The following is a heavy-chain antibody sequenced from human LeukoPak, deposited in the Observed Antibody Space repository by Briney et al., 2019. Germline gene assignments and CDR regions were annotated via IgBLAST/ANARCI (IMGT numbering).Heavy chain of an antibody. CDR1: GGSISSYY. V-gene: IGHV4-4*08. J-gene: IGHJ6*03. D-gene: IGHD3-9*01. CDR3: ARTILGDYYMDV. Sequence: SETLSLTCAVSGGSISSYYWSWIRQPPGKGLEWIGRIYASGSTNYNPSLKSRVTISVDTSKNQFSLKLSSVTAADTAVYYCARTILGDYYMDVWGKGTTVTISS. CDR2: IYASGST.